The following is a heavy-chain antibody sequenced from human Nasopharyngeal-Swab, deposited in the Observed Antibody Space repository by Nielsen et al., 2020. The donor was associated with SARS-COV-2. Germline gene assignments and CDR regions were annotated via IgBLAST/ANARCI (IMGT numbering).Heavy chain of an antibody. J-gene: IGHJ4*02. V-gene: IGHV3-11*05. Sequence: GESLKISCAASGFTFSDYYMSWIRQAPGKGLEWVSYISSSSSYTNYADSVRDRFTISRDNSKNTLYLQMNSLRAEDTAVYYCAQEIRPNDYWGQGTLVTVSS. CDR3: AQEIRPNDY. CDR2: ISSSSSYT. CDR1: GFTFSDYY. D-gene: IGHD6-6*01.